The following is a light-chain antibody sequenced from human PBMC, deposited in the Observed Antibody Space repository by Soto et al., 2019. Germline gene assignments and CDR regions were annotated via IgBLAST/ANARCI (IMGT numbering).Light chain of an antibody. J-gene: IGKJ1*01. CDR1: QSVSNNY. CDR3: QQYGSSGT. V-gene: IGKV3-20*01. Sequence: VVRRVASTLSPPSGEKDTLSCRASQSVSNNYLAWYQQKPGQAPRLLIYGASNRATGIPDRFSGSGSGTDFTLTISRLEPEDFAVYYCQQYGSSGTFGQGTKV. CDR2: GAS.